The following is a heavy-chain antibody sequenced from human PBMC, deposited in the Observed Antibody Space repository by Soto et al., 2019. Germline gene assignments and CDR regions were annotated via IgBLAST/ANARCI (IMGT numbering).Heavy chain of an antibody. CDR3: VSSGYYYDDAFDI. V-gene: IGHV1-2*02. Sequence: ASVKVSCKASGYTFTGYYMHWVRQAPGQGLEWMGWINPNSGGTNYAQKFQGRVTMTRDTSISTAYMEPSRLRSDDTAVYYCVSSGYYYDDAFDIWGQGTMVTVSS. D-gene: IGHD3-22*01. J-gene: IGHJ3*02. CDR2: INPNSGGT. CDR1: GYTFTGYY.